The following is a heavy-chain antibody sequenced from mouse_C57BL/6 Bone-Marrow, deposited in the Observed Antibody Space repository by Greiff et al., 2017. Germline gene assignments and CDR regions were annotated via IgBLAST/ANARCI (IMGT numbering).Heavy chain of an antibody. J-gene: IGHJ1*03. CDR3: ARPYYYGSSYDWYFDV. V-gene: IGHV1-36*01. D-gene: IGHD1-1*01. CDR1: GFTFTDYY. Sequence: EVQLQQSGPVLVKPGPSVKISCKASGFTFTDYYMHWVKQSHGKSLEGIGLVYPYNGGTSYNQKFKGKATLTVDTSSSTAYMELNSLTSEDSAVYYCARPYYYGSSYDWYFDVWGTGTTVTVSS. CDR2: VYPYNGGT.